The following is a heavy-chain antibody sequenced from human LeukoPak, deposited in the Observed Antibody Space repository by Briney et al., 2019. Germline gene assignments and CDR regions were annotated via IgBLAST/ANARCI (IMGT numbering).Heavy chain of an antibody. D-gene: IGHD3-10*01. CDR2: IYYSGST. CDR3: ARGGYYGSGNDFRFDP. V-gene: IGHV4-59*01. J-gene: IGHJ5*02. Sequence: SETLSLTCTVSGGSISSYYWSWLRQPPGKGLEWIGYIYYSGSTNYNPSLKSRVTISVDTSKNQFSLKLSSVTAADTAVYYCARGGYYGSGNDFRFDPWGQGTLVTVSS. CDR1: GGSISSYY.